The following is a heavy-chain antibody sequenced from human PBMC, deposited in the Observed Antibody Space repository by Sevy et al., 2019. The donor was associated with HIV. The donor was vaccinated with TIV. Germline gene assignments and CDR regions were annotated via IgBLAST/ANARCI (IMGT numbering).Heavy chain of an antibody. V-gene: IGHV1-24*01. J-gene: IGHJ4*02. CDR2: VDPEDDET. D-gene: IGHD3-22*01. CDR3: ATTKDYYESSGSPFDS. CDR1: GYRLSQLS. Sequence: ASVKVSCKVSGYRLSQLSMHWVRQAPGKGLEWMGSVDPEDDETIYAQNFQGRVAMTEDTSTDTAYMELSTLRSDDTAVYYCATTKDYYESSGSPFDSWGQGTLVTVSS.